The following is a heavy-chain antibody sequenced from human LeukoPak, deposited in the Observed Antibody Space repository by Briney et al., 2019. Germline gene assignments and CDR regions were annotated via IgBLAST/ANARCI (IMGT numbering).Heavy chain of an antibody. V-gene: IGHV3-7*03. CDR1: GFTFSSSW. Sequence: GGSLRLSCAASGFTFSSSWMSWVRQAPGKGLEWVANIKQDGNEKYYVDSVKGRFTISRDNSKNTLYLQMNSLRAEDTAQYYCAKDDSTGYPTYYFDYWGQGTLVTVSS. CDR3: AKDDSTGYPTYYFDY. D-gene: IGHD3-22*01. J-gene: IGHJ4*02. CDR2: IKQDGNEK.